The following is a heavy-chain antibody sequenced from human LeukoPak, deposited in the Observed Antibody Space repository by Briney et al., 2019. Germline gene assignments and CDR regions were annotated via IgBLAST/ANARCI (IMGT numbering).Heavy chain of an antibody. CDR1: GGSISSYY. Sequence: SETLSLTCTVSGGSISSYYWSWIRQPPGKGLEWIGYIYYSGSTNYNPSLKSRVTISVDTSKNQFSLKLSSVTAADTAVYYCARGSMPYYDSSGYLNWGQGTLVTVSS. J-gene: IGHJ4*02. D-gene: IGHD3-22*01. CDR3: ARGSMPYYDSSGYLN. V-gene: IGHV4-59*01. CDR2: IYYSGST.